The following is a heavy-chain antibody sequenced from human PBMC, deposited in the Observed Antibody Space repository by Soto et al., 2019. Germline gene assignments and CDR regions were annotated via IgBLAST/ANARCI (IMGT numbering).Heavy chain of an antibody. CDR1: GFTFSSYG. J-gene: IGHJ5*02. Sequence: GGSLRLSCAASGFTFSSYGMHWVRQAPGKGLEWVAVISYDGSNKYYADSVKGRFTISRDNSKNTLYLQMNSLRAEDTAVYYCAKDHHDVTGYYNGPNWFDPWGQGTLVTVSS. CDR3: AKDHHDVTGYYNGPNWFDP. D-gene: IGHD3-9*01. V-gene: IGHV3-30*18. CDR2: ISYDGSNK.